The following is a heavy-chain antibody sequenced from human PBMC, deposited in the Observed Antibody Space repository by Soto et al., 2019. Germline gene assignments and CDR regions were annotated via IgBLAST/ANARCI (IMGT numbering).Heavy chain of an antibody. Sequence: EVQLVESGGGLVQSGGSLRLSCAASGLTFTSYWMHWVRQAPGKGLVWVSRINSDGSTTNYADSVKGRFTISRDNAENTLYLQMNSLRAEDTAVYYCSRATAVAGTDRWYFDLWGRGTLVTVSS. J-gene: IGHJ2*01. V-gene: IGHV3-74*01. CDR3: SRATAVAGTDRWYFDL. CDR1: GLTFTSYW. D-gene: IGHD6-19*01. CDR2: INSDGSTT.